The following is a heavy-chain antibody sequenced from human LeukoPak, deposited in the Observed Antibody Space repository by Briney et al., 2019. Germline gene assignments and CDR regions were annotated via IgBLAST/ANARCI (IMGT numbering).Heavy chain of an antibody. CDR3: ARVTEVSCYSSSCGTNPYYYYYMDV. Sequence: ASVKVSCKASGYTFTSYGFSWVRQAPGQGLEWMGWICAYNSNTNYAHKLQGRVTMTTDTSTSTAYMELRSLRSDDTAVYYCARVTEVSCYSSSCGTNPYYYYYMDVWGKGTTVTVSS. J-gene: IGHJ6*03. CDR2: ICAYNSNT. CDR1: GYTFTSYG. D-gene: IGHD6-13*01. V-gene: IGHV1-18*01.